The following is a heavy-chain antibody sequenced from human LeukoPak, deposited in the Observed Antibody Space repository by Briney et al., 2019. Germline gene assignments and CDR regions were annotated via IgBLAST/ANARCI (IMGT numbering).Heavy chain of an antibody. CDR1: GGTFSSYA. Sequence: SVKVSCKASGGTFSSYAISWVRQAPGQGLEWMGGIIPIFGTANYAQKFQGRVTITADKSTSTAYMELSSLRSEDTAVYYCARSSIERVETRYYYGSGSYWFDPWGQGTLVTVSS. CDR2: IIPIFGTA. CDR3: ARSSIERVETRYYYGSGSYWFDP. V-gene: IGHV1-69*06. J-gene: IGHJ5*02. D-gene: IGHD3-10*01.